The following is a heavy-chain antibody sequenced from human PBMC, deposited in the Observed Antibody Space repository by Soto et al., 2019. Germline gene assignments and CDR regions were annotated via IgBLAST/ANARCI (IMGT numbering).Heavy chain of an antibody. J-gene: IGHJ5*02. CDR2: INPSGGST. Sequence: ASVKVSCKASGYTFTIYYMHWVRQAPGQGLEWMGIINPSGGSTSYAQKFQGRVTMTRDTSTSTVYMELSSLRSEDTAVYYCAREDYGGKDWFDPWGQGTLVTVSS. CDR3: AREDYGGKDWFDP. V-gene: IGHV1-46*01. D-gene: IGHD4-17*01. CDR1: GYTFTIYY.